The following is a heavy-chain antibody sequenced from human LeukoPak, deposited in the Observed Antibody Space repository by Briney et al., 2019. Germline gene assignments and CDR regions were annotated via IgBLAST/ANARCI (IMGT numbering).Heavy chain of an antibody. D-gene: IGHD3-16*01. CDR3: TTDIGWVTWDY. J-gene: IGHJ4*02. CDR1: GFTFSNAW. CDR2: IKSNSDGGTT. Sequence: PGGSLRLSCAASGFTFSNAWMSWVRQAPGKGLEWVGRIKSNSDGGTTDYAAPVKGRFTISRDDSKNTLYLQMNSLKTEDTAVYYCTTDIGWVTWDYWGQGTLVTVSS. V-gene: IGHV3-15*01.